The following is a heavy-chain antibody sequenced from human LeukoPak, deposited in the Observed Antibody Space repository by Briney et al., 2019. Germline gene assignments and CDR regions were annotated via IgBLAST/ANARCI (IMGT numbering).Heavy chain of an antibody. J-gene: IGHJ3*02. D-gene: IGHD3/OR15-3a*01. CDR3: AKDIGPYGAHAFDI. V-gene: IGHV3-9*01. Sequence: GGSLRLSCAASGFTFDDYAMHWVRQAPGKGLEWVSGISWNSGSIGYADSVKGRFTISRDNAKNSLYLQMNSLRAEDTALYYCAKDIGPYGAHAFDIWGQGTMVTVSS. CDR2: ISWNSGSI. CDR1: GFTFDDYA.